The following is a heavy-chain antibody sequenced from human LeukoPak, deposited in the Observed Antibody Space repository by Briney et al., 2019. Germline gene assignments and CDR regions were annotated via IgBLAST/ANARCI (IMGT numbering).Heavy chain of an antibody. V-gene: IGHV3-7*03. CDR3: ARRSWLALDY. Sequence: GGSLRLSCVASGFSFSTYVMNWVRQAPGKGLECVANIKQDGFEANYVGSVKGRFTISRDNAKNSLYLQMNSLRAEDTAVYYCARRSWLALDYWGQGTLVTVSS. J-gene: IGHJ4*02. CDR1: GFSFSTYV. D-gene: IGHD6-19*01. CDR2: IKQDGFEA.